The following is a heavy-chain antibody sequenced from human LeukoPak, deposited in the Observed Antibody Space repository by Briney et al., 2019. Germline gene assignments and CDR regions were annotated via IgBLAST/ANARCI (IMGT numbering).Heavy chain of an antibody. Sequence: GASVKVSCKASGYTFTGYYMHWVRQAPGQGLEWMGWINPNSGGTDYAQKFQGRVTMTRDTSISTAYMELSRLTSDDTAVYYCARVDSSSWFDYWGQGTLVTVSS. J-gene: IGHJ4*02. CDR3: ARVDSSSWFDY. V-gene: IGHV1-2*02. CDR1: GYTFTGYY. CDR2: INPNSGGT. D-gene: IGHD6-13*01.